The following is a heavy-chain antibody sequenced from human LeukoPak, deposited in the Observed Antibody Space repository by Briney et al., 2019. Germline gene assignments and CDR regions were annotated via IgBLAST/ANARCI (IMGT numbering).Heavy chain of an antibody. CDR3: ARHRSGRQFDY. CDR2: ISVSGGTT. Sequence: GGSLRLSCAASGFTFSRSAMCTVRQAPGKGLDWVSAISVSGGTTYYADSVKGRFTISRDNSKSTLFLQMNSLRAEDTAVYYCARHRSGRQFDYWGQGTLVTVSS. D-gene: IGHD6-19*01. J-gene: IGHJ4*02. CDR1: GFTFSRSA. V-gene: IGHV3-23*01.